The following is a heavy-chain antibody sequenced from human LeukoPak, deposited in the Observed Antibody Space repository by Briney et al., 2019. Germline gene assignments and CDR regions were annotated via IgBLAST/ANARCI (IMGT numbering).Heavy chain of an antibody. CDR1: GGSISSYY. CDR3: AGTYYAHY. Sequence: PSETLSLTCTVSGGSISSYYWSWIRQPPGKGLEWIGYIYYSGSTNYNPSLKSRVTISVDTSKNQFSLKLSSVTAADTAVYYCAGTYYAHYWGQGTLVTVSS. V-gene: IGHV4-59*01. D-gene: IGHD3-3*01. J-gene: IGHJ4*02. CDR2: IYYSGST.